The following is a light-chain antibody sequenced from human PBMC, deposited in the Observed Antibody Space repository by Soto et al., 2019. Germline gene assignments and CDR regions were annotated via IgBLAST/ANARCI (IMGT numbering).Light chain of an antibody. Sequence: QSALTQPASVSGSPGQSITISCTGTSSDVGGYNYVSWYQQHPGKAPKLMIYEVSNRPSGVSNRFSGSTPGNTASLTISGLQAEDEADYYCSLYTSISTYVFGTGTKVTVL. CDR2: EVS. V-gene: IGLV2-14*01. J-gene: IGLJ1*01. CDR1: SSDVGGYNY. CDR3: SLYTSISTYV.